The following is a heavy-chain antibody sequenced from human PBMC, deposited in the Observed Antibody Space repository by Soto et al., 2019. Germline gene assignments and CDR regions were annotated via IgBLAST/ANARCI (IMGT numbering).Heavy chain of an antibody. Sequence: QVQLREPGPGLVMPSQTLSLTCTVSGDSISSGNKYWSWIRQPPGKGLEWIGDIFSSGTTSYNPSLKSRLTMSLDASQNPFSLQLTSLTDAYTALYFCARGPSPFDYYFAMDVWGQGTTVTVSS. J-gene: IGHJ6*02. V-gene: IGHV4-30-4*01. D-gene: IGHD3-16*01. CDR2: IFSSGTT. CDR1: GDSISSGNKY. CDR3: ARGPSPFDYYFAMDV.